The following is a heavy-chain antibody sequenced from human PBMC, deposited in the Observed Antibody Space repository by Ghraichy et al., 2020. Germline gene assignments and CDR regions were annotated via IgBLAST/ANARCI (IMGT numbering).Heavy chain of an antibody. Sequence: GEYLNISCAASGFIFGSYWMTWVRQAPGKGLEWVANINQDGREKYYVGSVKGRFTISRDNAKTALYLEMNNLSAEDTAVYYCSSGDTFDLWGRGTMVTVSS. CDR2: INQDGREK. CDR3: SSGDTFDL. J-gene: IGHJ3*01. CDR1: GFIFGSYW. D-gene: IGHD3-10*01. V-gene: IGHV3-7*03.